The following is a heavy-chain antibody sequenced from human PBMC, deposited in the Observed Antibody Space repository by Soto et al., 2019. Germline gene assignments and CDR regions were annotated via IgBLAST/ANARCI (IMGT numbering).Heavy chain of an antibody. CDR3: PRSLDS. Sequence: PGGSLRLSCAASGFTFSTDWMEWVRQNPGKGLEWVANTNQDGSEKNYVDSVKGRFTIYSDNAKTYLYLQMSSLTAEDSALYYCPRSLDSWGQGTLVTVSS. J-gene: IGHJ4*02. CDR1: GFTFSTDW. V-gene: IGHV3-7*01. CDR2: TNQDGSEK.